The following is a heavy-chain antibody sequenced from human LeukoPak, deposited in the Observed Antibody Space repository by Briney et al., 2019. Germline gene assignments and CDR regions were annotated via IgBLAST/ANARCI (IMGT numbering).Heavy chain of an antibody. CDR1: GFTFSSYA. D-gene: IGHD6-6*01. J-gene: IGHJ4*02. CDR3: AREVARPNFFDY. V-gene: IGHV3-30*04. Sequence: GGSLRLSCAASGFTFSSYAMHWVRRAPGKGLEGVAVTSHDETTKYYADSVKGRFTISRDNSKNTLYLQMNSLRAEDTAVYFCAREVARPNFFDYWGQGTLVTVSS. CDR2: TSHDETTK.